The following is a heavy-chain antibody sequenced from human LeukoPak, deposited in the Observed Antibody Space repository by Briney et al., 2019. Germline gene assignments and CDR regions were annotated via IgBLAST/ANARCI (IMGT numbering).Heavy chain of an antibody. D-gene: IGHD3-22*01. Sequence: GGSLRLSCAASGFTFSSYGMHWVRQAPGKGLEWVAVISYDGSNKYYADSVKGRFTISRDNSKNTLYLQMNSLRAEDTVVYYCARDQLRGHAMIVVVNARGAFDIWGQGTMVTVSS. V-gene: IGHV3-30*03. CDR1: GFTFSSYG. J-gene: IGHJ3*02. CDR3: ARDQLRGHAMIVVVNARGAFDI. CDR2: ISYDGSNK.